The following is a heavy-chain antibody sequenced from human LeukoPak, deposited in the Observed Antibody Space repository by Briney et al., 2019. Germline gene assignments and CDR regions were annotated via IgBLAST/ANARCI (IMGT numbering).Heavy chain of an antibody. J-gene: IGHJ4*02. CDR3: AKNIALTGEFDS. CDR2: IYPGDSDT. CDR1: GYSFTSYW. D-gene: IGHD7-27*01. V-gene: IGHV5-51*01. Sequence: GESLKIFCKGSGYSFTSYWIGWVRQMPGKGLEWMGIIYPGDSDTRYSPSFQGQVTISADKSISTAYLQWSSLRSEDTAVYYCAKNIALTGEFDSWGQGTLVTVSS.